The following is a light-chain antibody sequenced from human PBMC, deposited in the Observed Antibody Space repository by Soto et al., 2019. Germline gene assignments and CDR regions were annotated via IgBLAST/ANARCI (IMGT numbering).Light chain of an antibody. CDR3: QQYGSSIT. CDR2: GTS. V-gene: IGKV3-20*01. Sequence: IVMTQSPVTLSLSPGERATLSCRASQSVPRSYLAWYQQKPGQAPRLLIYGTSSRATGIPDRFSGSGSGTDFTPTISRLEPEDFAVFYCQQYGSSITFGQGTRLEIK. CDR1: QSVPRSY. J-gene: IGKJ5*01.